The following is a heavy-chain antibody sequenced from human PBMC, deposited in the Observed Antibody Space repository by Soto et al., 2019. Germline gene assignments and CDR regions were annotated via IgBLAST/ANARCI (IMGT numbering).Heavy chain of an antibody. CDR3: ARVLRGYGGGPDY. D-gene: IGHD4-17*01. J-gene: IGHJ4*02. Sequence: SETLSLTCTVSGGSISSGDYYWSWIRQPPGKGLEWIGHIYYSGTTYFNPSLTSRLSISVDKSKNQFSLNLSSVTAADTAVYYCARVLRGYGGGPDYWGQGTLVTVSS. V-gene: IGHV4-30-4*01. CDR2: IYYSGTT. CDR1: GGSISSGDYY.